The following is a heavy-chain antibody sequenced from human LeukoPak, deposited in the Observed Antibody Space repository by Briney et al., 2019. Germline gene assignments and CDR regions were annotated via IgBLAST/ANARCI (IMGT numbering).Heavy chain of an antibody. CDR2: LYDSAST. CDR3: ARDNSKQQALGGYFYYMDV. CDR1: GDSVTNYY. D-gene: IGHD3-10*01. V-gene: IGHV4-59*02. Sequence: SETLSLTCTVSGDSVTNYYWTWIRQFPGKGLEWIGYLYDSASTNYNPSLQSRVSLSLDTSNNQFSLRLESVTAADTAIYYCARDNSKQQALGGYFYYMDVWGRGTTVIVSS. J-gene: IGHJ6*03.